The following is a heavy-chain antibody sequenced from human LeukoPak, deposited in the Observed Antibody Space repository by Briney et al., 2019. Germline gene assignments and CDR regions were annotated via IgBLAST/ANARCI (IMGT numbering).Heavy chain of an antibody. V-gene: IGHV3-7*01. CDR1: GFTFSSYW. CDR2: IKQDGSEK. J-gene: IGHJ3*02. Sequence: GSLRLSCAASGFTFSSYWMSWVRQAPGKGLEWVANIKQDGSEKYYVDSVKGRFTISRDNAKNSLYLQINSLRAEDTAVYYCARGSSGSYWVRAAFDIWGQGTMVAVSS. D-gene: IGHD1-26*01. CDR3: ARGSSGSYWVRAAFDI.